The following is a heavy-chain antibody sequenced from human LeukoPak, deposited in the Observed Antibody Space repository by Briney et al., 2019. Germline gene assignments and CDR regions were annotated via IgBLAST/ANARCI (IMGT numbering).Heavy chain of an antibody. J-gene: IGHJ4*02. V-gene: IGHV3-74*01. D-gene: IGHD3-10*01. Sequence: GGSLRLSCAASGFTFSSYWMHWVRQVPGKGLVWVSRINSDGSSTTYADSVKGRFTISRDNAKSTLYLQMNSLRAEDTAVYYCATLAENRDSGYYFDSWGQGTLVTVSS. CDR3: ATLAENRDSGYYFDS. CDR1: GFTFSSYW. CDR2: INSDGSST.